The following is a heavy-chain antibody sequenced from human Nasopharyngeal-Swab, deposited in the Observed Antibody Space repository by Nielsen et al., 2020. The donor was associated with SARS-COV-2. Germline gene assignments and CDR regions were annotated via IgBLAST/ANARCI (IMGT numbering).Heavy chain of an antibody. Sequence: SGPTLVKPTETLTLTCNFSGFSLTASRVGVGWIHQPPGKAPEWLALIYGDDDKRYSPSLGSRLTITKDTSENQVVLTMTNMDPVDTATYFCAHIDKTGSYSRWFDYWGQGTLVTVSS. CDR1: GFSLTASRVG. V-gene: IGHV2-5*02. CDR2: IYGDDDK. CDR3: AHIDKTGSYSRWFDY. J-gene: IGHJ4*02. D-gene: IGHD3-9*01.